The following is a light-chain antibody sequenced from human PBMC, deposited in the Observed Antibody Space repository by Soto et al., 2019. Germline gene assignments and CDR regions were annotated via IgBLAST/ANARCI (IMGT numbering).Light chain of an antibody. J-gene: IGKJ2*01. V-gene: IGKV3-20*01. Sequence: EVVLTQSPGTLSLSPGERATLSCRASQSVTNNYFAWYQQKPGQSPRLLIFGSSDRATGIPDRFSGSGSGTDFHHTISRLAPEDFAVYYCQQYGSSPPYTFGQGTKLEIQ. CDR1: QSVTNNY. CDR2: GSS. CDR3: QQYGSSPPYT.